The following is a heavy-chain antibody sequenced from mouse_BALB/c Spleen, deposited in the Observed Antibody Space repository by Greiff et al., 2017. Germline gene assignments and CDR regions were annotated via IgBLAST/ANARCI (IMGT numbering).Heavy chain of an antibody. CDR2: ISSGGSYT. D-gene: IGHD4-1*01. CDR1: GFTFSSYG. Sequence: DVMLVESGGDLVKPGGSLKLSCAASGFTFSSYGMSWVRQTPDKRLEWVATISSGGSYTYYPDSVKGRFTISRDNAKNTLYLQMSSLKSEDTAMYYCARRRTGGFAYWGQGTLVTVSA. CDR3: ARRRTGGFAY. J-gene: IGHJ3*01. V-gene: IGHV5-6*02.